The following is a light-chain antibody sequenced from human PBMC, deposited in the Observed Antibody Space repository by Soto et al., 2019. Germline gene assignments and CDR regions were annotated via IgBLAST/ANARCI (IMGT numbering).Light chain of an antibody. CDR3: CSYAGTHTFVI. Sequence: QSALTQPHSVSGSPGLSVTISCTGTSNDIGGYNSVSWYQRHPGKAPRLIIYDVTKRPSGVPDRFSGSKSGDTASLTISGLQSEDESEYFCCSYAGTHTFVIFGAGTKLTVL. V-gene: IGLV2-11*01. CDR1: SNDIGGYNS. CDR2: DVT. J-gene: IGLJ2*01.